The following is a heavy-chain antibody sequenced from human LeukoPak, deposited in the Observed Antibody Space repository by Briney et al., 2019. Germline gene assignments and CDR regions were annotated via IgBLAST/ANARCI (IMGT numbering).Heavy chain of an antibody. Sequence: PSETLSLTCTVSGGSVSSGSYYWSWIRQPPGKGLEWIGYIYYSGSTNYNPSLKSRVTISVDTSKNQFSLKLSSVTAADTAVYYCARQAGSGAKLAGWFDPWGQGTLVTVSS. CDR1: GGSVSSGSYY. CDR2: IYYSGST. D-gene: IGHD3-3*01. CDR3: ARQAGSGAKLAGWFDP. V-gene: IGHV4-61*01. J-gene: IGHJ5*02.